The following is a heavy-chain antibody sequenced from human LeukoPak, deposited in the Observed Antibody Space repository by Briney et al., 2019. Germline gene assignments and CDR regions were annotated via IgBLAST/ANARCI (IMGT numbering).Heavy chain of an antibody. CDR3: ARSDVVVPAAMGDY. V-gene: IGHV1-18*04. J-gene: IGHJ4*02. CDR1: GYTFTSYG. D-gene: IGHD2-2*01. CDR2: ISAYNGNT. Sequence: ASVKVSCKASGYTFTSYGISWVRQAPGQGREWMGWISAYNGNTNHAQKLQGRVTMTTDTSTSTAYMELRSLRSDDTAVYYCARSDVVVPAAMGDYWGQGTLVTVSS.